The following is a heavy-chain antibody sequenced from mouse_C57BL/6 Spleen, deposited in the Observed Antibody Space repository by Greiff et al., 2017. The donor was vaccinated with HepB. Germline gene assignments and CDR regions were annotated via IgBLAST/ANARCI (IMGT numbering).Heavy chain of an antibody. CDR2: IYPGDGDT. CDR1: GYAFSSYW. V-gene: IGHV1-80*01. CDR3: ARAYYYGSSPGMDY. J-gene: IGHJ4*01. Sequence: VQLQQSGAELVKPGASVKISCKASGYAFSSYWMNWVKQRPGKGLEWIGQIYPGDGDTNYNGKFKGKATLTADKSSSTAYMQLSSPTSEDSAVYFCARAYYYGSSPGMDYWGQGTSVTVSS. D-gene: IGHD1-1*01.